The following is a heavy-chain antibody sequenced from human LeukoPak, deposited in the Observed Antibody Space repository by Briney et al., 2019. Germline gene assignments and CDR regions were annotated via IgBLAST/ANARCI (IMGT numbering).Heavy chain of an antibody. CDR3: ARDRIAARPGFLDYYYYYMDV. CDR2: ISYDGSNK. V-gene: IGHV3-30-3*01. Sequence: GRSLRLSCAASGFTFSSYAMHWVRQAPGKGLEWVAVISYDGSNKYYADSVKGRFTISRDNSKNTLYLQMNSLRAEDTAVYYCARDRIAARPGFLDYYYYYMDVWGKGTTVTVSS. CDR1: GFTFSSYA. D-gene: IGHD6-6*01. J-gene: IGHJ6*03.